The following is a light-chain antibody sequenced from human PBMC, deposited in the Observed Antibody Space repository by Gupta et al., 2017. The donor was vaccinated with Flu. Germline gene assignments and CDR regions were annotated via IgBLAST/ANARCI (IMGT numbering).Light chain of an antibody. CDR3: QQSNST. V-gene: IGKV1-5*03. CDR1: QSISSW. J-gene: IGKJ3*01. CDR2: KAA. Sequence: DIQMTQSPSTLSASVGDRVTITCRASQSISSWLAWYQQKPGKAPKLLIYKAASLESGVTSRVRGSGXGTEFTXTISSLKPDDFATEDGQQSNSTFGXGTKVDIK.